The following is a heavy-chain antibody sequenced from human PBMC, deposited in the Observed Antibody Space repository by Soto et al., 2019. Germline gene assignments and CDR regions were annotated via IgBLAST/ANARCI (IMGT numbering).Heavy chain of an antibody. Sequence: GGSLRLSCAASGFTFSSYAMSWVRQAPGKGMEWVSAISGSGFKKYYADSVKGRFTISRDNSKSTVYLELNNLSAEDTAVYHCAKNQGVELVPLATVDWFDPWGQGSVVTVSS. D-gene: IGHD1-26*01. CDR3: AKNQGVELVPLATVDWFDP. CDR1: GFTFSSYA. J-gene: IGHJ5*02. CDR2: ISGSGFKK. V-gene: IGHV3-23*01.